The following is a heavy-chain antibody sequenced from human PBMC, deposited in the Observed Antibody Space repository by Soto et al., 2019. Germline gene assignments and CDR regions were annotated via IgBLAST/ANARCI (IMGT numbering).Heavy chain of an antibody. CDR2: IYHSGST. CDR3: ARDRRGGRMDV. J-gene: IGHJ6*02. CDR1: GGSISSGNW. Sequence: SETLSLTCAVSGGSISSGNWWSWVRQPPGKGLEWIGEIYHSGSTNYNPSLKSRVTISVDTSKNQFSLKLSSVTAADTAVYYCARDRRGGRMDVWGQGTTVTVSS. D-gene: IGHD3-10*01. V-gene: IGHV4-4*02.